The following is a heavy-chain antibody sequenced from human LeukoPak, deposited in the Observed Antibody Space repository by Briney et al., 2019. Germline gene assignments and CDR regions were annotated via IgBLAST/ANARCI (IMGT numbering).Heavy chain of an antibody. CDR2: IHSSGNT. V-gene: IGHV4-4*09. CDR1: GVSIGDYY. Sequence: SGTLCLTCTVYGVSIGDYYWSWVRQTPGKGLEWLGGIHSSGNTYYNPSLKSGVTISIDTSKNHLSLELSSVTAADTAIYFCGGGYFGTSGYYNPFDFWGQGTLVTVSS. J-gene: IGHJ4*02. CDR3: GGGYFGTSGYYNPFDF. D-gene: IGHD3-22*01.